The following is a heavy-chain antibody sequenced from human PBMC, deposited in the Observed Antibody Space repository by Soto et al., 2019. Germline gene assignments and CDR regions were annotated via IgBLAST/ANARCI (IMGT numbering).Heavy chain of an antibody. D-gene: IGHD3-10*01. CDR1: GFTFSSYS. CDR2: ISSSSSYI. V-gene: IGHV3-21*01. J-gene: IGHJ4*02. CDR3: ARVGITISPWGFDY. Sequence: EVQLVESGGGLVKPGGSLRLSCAASGFTFSSYSMNWVRQAPGKGLEWVSSISSSSSYIYYADSVKGRLTISRDNAKNSLYLQMNSLRAEDTAVYYCARVGITISPWGFDYWLQGTLVTVSS.